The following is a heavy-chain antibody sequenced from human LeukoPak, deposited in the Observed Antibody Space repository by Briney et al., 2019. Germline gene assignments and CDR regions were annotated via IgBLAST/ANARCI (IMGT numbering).Heavy chain of an antibody. Sequence: GGSLRLSCAASGFSFGSYAMSWVRQAPGKGLEWVSSISNSGGSTYHADSVKGRFTISRDNSRNTLYLQMSSLRAEDTAVYYCAKYHGGTYSSGPVYFDYWGQGTLVTVSS. CDR3: AKYHGGTYSSGPVYFDY. D-gene: IGHD6-19*01. V-gene: IGHV3-23*01. CDR2: ISNSGGST. J-gene: IGHJ4*02. CDR1: GFSFGSYA.